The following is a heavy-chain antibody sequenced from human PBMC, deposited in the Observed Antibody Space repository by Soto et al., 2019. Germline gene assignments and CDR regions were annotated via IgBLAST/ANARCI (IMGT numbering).Heavy chain of an antibody. J-gene: IGHJ4*02. Sequence: QVQLVQSGAEVKKPGSSVKVSCKASGGTFSRYALNWVRQAPGQGPEWMGGIVPIFGKPNYAQKFQGRVKITADESTSTAYMELSSLRSEDTAVYYCARGIDYDCSAYYFFFWGQGTLVTVSS. CDR2: IVPIFGKP. V-gene: IGHV1-69*01. D-gene: IGHD3-22*01. CDR1: GGTFSRYA. CDR3: ARGIDYDCSAYYFFF.